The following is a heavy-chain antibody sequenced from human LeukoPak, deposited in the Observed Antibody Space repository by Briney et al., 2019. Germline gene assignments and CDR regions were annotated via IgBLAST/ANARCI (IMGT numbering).Heavy chain of an antibody. D-gene: IGHD1-26*01. CDR1: GFTFSSYW. Sequence: QRGGSLRLSCAASGFTFSSYWMSWVRQAPGKGLEWVSAISGSGGGTYYADSVKGRFTISRDNSKNTLYLQMNSLRAEDTAVYYCAKGGVGYSGSYYVGYWGQGTLVTVAS. J-gene: IGHJ4*02. V-gene: IGHV3-23*01. CDR2: ISGSGGGT. CDR3: AKGGVGYSGSYYVGY.